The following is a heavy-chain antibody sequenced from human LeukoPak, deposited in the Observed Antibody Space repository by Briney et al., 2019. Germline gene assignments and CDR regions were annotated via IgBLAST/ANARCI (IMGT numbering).Heavy chain of an antibody. CDR3: ARDLSGSGSP. V-gene: IGHV1-69*05. CDR2: IIPIFGTA. J-gene: IGHJ5*02. Sequence: SVKVSCKASGGTFSSYAISWVRQAPGQGLEWMGRIIPIFGTANYAQKFQGRVTITTDESTSTAYMALSTLRSEVTAVYYCARDLSGSGSPWGQGTLVTVSS. D-gene: IGHD1-26*01. CDR1: GGTFSSYA.